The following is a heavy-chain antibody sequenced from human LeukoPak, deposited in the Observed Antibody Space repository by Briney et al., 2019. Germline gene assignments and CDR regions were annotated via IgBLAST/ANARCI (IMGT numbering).Heavy chain of an antibody. V-gene: IGHV3-13*01. CDR2: IGTAGEI. CDR1: GFSFRSHA. Sequence: GGSLRLSCAASGFSFRSHAMHWVRQATGKGLEWVSGIGTAGEIYYPGSVKGRFTISRENAKNSLYLQMNSLRAGDTAVYYCARAAYSSNWYSRYFDLWGRGTLVTVSS. D-gene: IGHD6-13*01. CDR3: ARAAYSSNWYSRYFDL. J-gene: IGHJ2*01.